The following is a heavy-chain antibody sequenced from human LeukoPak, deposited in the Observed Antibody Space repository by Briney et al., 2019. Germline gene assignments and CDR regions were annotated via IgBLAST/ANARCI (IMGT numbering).Heavy chain of an antibody. D-gene: IGHD2-2*02. CDR2: IVGSGETT. CDR3: AQPISEGLEGDY. J-gene: IGHJ4*02. CDR1: GFTFTTYA. V-gene: IGHV3-23*01. Sequence: AGGSLRLSCVASGFTFTTYAMIWVRQAPGKELEWVSAIVGSGETTYYADSVKGRFTTSRDNSKNTVHLQMNNLSADETAIYYCAQPISEGLEGDYWGQGIMVTVSS.